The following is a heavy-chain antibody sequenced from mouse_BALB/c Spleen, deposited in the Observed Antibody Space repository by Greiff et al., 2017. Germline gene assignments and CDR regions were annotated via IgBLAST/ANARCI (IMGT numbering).Heavy chain of an antibody. V-gene: IGHV1-7*01. CDR2: INPSTGYT. D-gene: IGHD1-1*02. J-gene: IGHJ3*01. CDR1: GYTFTSYW. Sequence: VQLQQSGAELAKPGASVKMSCKASGYTFTSYWMHWVKQRPGQGLEWIGYINPSTGYTEYNQKFKDKATLTADKSSSTAYMQLSSLTSEDSAVYYCARGRYGGNFAWFADWGQGTLVTVSA. CDR3: ARGRYGGNFAWFAD.